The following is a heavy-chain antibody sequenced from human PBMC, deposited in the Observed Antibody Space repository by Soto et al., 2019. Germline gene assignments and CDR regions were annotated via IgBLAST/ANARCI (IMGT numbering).Heavy chain of an antibody. V-gene: IGHV2-70*20. CDR2: IDWDDDK. D-gene: IGHD5-12*01. Sequence: SGPTLVNPTQTLTLTCTFSVFSLSTSGMCVSWVRQPPGKALEWLALIDWDDDKYYSTSLKTRLTISKDTSKNQVVLTMTNMDPVDTATYYCARHAVATTSFDYWGQGTLVTVSS. CDR3: ARHAVATTSFDY. CDR1: VFSLSTSGMC. J-gene: IGHJ4*02.